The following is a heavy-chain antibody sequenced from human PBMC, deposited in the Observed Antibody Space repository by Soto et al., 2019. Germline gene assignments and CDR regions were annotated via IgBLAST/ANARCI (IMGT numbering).Heavy chain of an antibody. J-gene: IGHJ6*02. CDR3: ARDQSPPAGQNFFYYYGMDV. V-gene: IGHV3-21*01. Sequence: GGSLRLSCAASGFTFSSYSMNWVRQAPGKGLEWVSSISSSSSYIYYADSVKGRFTISRDNAKNSLYLQMNSLRAEDTAVYYCARDQSPPAGQNFFYYYGMDVWGQGTTVTVSS. CDR1: GFTFSSYS. CDR2: ISSSSSYI.